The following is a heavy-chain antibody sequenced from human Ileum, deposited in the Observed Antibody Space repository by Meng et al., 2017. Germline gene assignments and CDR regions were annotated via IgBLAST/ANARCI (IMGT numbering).Heavy chain of an antibody. CDR1: GITFSRYA. CDR2: INVGGSTT. CDR3: FGSGNPFDY. D-gene: IGHD3-10*01. Sequence: EEQLLVSGGGFVQPGVSLRLSCVASGITFSRYALSWVRQAPGKGLEWVSGINVGGSTTFYADSVKGRFTISRDNSKNTLYLQMNSLRAEDTAVYYCFGSGNPFDYWGQGTLVTVSS. V-gene: IGHV3-23*01. J-gene: IGHJ4*02.